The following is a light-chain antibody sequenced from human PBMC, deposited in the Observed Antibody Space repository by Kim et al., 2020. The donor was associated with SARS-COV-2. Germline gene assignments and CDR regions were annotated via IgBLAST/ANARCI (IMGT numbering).Light chain of an antibody. V-gene: IGLV1-44*01. Sequence: GQRVTISCSGSSSNIGRNTVNWYQQLPGTAPKLLIYNNNLRPSGVPDRFSGSKSGTSASLAISGLQSDDEADYYCAAWDDSLNGVVFGGGTQLTVL. J-gene: IGLJ2*01. CDR2: NNN. CDR3: AAWDDSLNGVV. CDR1: SSNIGRNT.